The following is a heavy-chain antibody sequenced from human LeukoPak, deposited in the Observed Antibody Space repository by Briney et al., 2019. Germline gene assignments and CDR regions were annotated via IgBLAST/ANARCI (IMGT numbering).Heavy chain of an antibody. J-gene: IGHJ5*02. CDR2: ISGSGGST. D-gene: IGHD6-13*01. Sequence: GGSLRLSCAASGFTFSSYAMSWVRQAPGKGLEWVSAISGSGGSTYYADSVKGRFTISRDNSKNTPYLQMNSLRAEDTAVYYCAKDRGIAAAGTVAAWFDPWGQGTLVTVSS. V-gene: IGHV3-23*01. CDR3: AKDRGIAAAGTVAAWFDP. CDR1: GFTFSSYA.